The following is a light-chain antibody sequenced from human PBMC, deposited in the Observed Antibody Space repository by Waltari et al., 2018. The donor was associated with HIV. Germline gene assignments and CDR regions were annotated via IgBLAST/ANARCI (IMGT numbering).Light chain of an antibody. CDR3: QSYDSSLSVWV. CDR2: GNS. J-gene: IGLJ3*02. Sequence: QSVLTQPPSVSGAPGQRVTIPCTGSSSTIGAGYDVHWYQQLPGTAPKLLSYGNSNRPSGVPDRFSGSKSGTSASLAITGLLAEDEADYYCQSYDSSLSVWVFGGGTKLTVL. V-gene: IGLV1-40*01. CDR1: SSTIGAGYD.